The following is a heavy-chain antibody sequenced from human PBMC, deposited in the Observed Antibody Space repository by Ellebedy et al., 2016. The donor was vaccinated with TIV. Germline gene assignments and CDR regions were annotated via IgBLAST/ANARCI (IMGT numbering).Heavy chain of an antibody. CDR3: ARCRWETQGHFDY. Sequence: GESLKISCKGSGSSFSTYWIGWVRQMPGKDLEWMGIIYPGDSDTRYSPSFQGQVTISADKSISTAYLQWSSLTASDTAIYYCARCRWETQGHFDYWGQGTLVTVSS. CDR1: GSSFSTYW. CDR2: IYPGDSDT. V-gene: IGHV5-51*01. D-gene: IGHD1-26*01. J-gene: IGHJ4*02.